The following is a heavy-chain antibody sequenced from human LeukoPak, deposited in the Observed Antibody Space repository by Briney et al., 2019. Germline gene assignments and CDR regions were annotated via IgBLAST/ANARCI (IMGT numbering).Heavy chain of an antibody. D-gene: IGHD3-22*01. V-gene: IGHV3-23*01. Sequence: GGSLRLSCAASGFTFSSYAMSWVRQAPGKGLEWVSAISGSGGSTYYADSVKGRFTISRDNSRNTLYLQMNSLRAEDTAVYYCAKGLEYYYDSSGSDAFDIWGQGTMVTVSS. CDR3: AKGLEYYYDSSGSDAFDI. CDR1: GFTFSSYA. CDR2: ISGSGGST. J-gene: IGHJ3*02.